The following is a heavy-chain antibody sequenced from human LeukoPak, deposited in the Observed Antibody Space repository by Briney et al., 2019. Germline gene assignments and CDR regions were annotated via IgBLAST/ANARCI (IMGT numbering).Heavy chain of an antibody. D-gene: IGHD3-10*01. J-gene: IGHJ4*02. CDR1: GYTFTEYY. CDR3: ARRPYYYGSGSYERYFDY. V-gene: IGHV1-2*02. CDR2: INPNSGGT. Sequence: ASVKVSCKASGYTFTEYYIHWVRQAPGQGLEWMGWINPNSGGTNYAQKFQGRVTMTRDTSISTAYMELSRLRSDDTAVYYCARRPYYYGSGSYERYFDYWGQGTLVTVSS.